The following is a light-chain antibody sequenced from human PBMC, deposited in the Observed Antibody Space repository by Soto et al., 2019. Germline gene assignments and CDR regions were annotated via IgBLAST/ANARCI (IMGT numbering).Light chain of an antibody. CDR3: SSYRSSGTVV. Sequence: QSALTQPASLSGSPGQSITISCTGTSSDVGGYNLVSWFQQHPGKAPKLLIYDVNSRPSGVSDRFSGSKSGNTASLTISGLQADDEADYYCSSYRSSGTVVFGGGTKLTVL. CDR2: DVN. V-gene: IGLV2-14*01. CDR1: SSDVGGYNL. J-gene: IGLJ2*01.